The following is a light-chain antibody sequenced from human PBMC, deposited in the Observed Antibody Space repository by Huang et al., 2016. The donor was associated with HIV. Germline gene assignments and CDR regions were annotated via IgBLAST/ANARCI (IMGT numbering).Light chain of an antibody. CDR3: QQYGTLPYT. Sequence: EIVLTQSPVTLSLSPGEGASLSCRASQGVHNSYFDWYQQKPGQAPRLLILGASNRAPGVPHRFRGSESGTDFTLTISGLDPEDFAVYYCQQYGTLPYTFGQGTKLEI. J-gene: IGKJ2*01. CDR1: QGVHNSY. V-gene: IGKV3-20*01. CDR2: GAS.